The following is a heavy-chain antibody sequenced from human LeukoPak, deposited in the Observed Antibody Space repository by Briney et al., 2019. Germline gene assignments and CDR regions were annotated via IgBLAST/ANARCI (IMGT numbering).Heavy chain of an antibody. CDR2: ISYDGPNK. CDR3: AKGEAGPLDY. J-gene: IGHJ4*02. D-gene: IGHD6-19*01. CDR1: GFTFTNYA. Sequence: PGGSLRLSCAASGFTFTNYAMHWVRQAPGKGLEWVAVISYDGPNKYYADSVKGRFTISRDNSKNTLYLQMNSLRAEDTAVYYCAKGEAGPLDYWGQGTLVTVSS. V-gene: IGHV3-30*18.